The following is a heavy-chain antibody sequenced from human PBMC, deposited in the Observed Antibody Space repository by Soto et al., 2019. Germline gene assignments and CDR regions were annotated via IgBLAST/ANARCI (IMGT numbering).Heavy chain of an antibody. CDR2: INSDGSST. J-gene: IGHJ4*02. Sequence: EVQLVESGGGLVQPGGSLRLSCAASGFTFSSYWMHWVRQAPGKGLVWVSRINSDGSSTSYADSVKGRFTISRDNAKKTLYLQMNSLRAEDTAVYYCARGYYESSGYYPGDYWGQGTLVTVSS. V-gene: IGHV3-74*01. D-gene: IGHD3-22*01. CDR3: ARGYYESSGYYPGDY. CDR1: GFTFSSYW.